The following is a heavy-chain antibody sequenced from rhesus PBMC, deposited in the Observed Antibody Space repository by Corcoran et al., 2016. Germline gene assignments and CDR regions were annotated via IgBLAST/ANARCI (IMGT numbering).Heavy chain of an antibody. CDR3: ARDCYGDNSLDV. CDR1: GYTFTDYY. V-gene: IGHV1-111*02. CDR2: VDPEDGEA. D-gene: IGHD2-39*01. J-gene: IGHJ5-2*02. Sequence: EVQLVQSGAEVKKPGASAKISCKASGYTFTDYYLHWGRQAPGKGREWMGRVDPEDGEAIHAQKFQDRVTITADTSTDTAYMELSSLRSEDTAVYYCARDCYGDNSLDVWGRGVLVTVSS.